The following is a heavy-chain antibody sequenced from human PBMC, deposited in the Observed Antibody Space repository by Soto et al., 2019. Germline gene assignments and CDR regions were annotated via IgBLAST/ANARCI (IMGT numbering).Heavy chain of an antibody. D-gene: IGHD5-12*01. CDR3: AREVDSGYDPKPYYYYCMDV. J-gene: IGHJ6*02. CDR1: GFTFSSYA. Sequence: QVQLVESGGGVVQPGRSLRLSCAASGFTFSSYAMHWVRQAPGKGLEWVAVISYDGSNKYYADSVKGRFTIARDNSKNTLYMQINSLRAEDAAVYYCAREVDSGYDPKPYYYYCMDVWGQGTTVTVSS. V-gene: IGHV3-30-3*01. CDR2: ISYDGSNK.